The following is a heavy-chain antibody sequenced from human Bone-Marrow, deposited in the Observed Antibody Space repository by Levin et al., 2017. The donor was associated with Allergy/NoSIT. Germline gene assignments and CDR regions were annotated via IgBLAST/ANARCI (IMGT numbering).Heavy chain of an antibody. Sequence: PGGSLRLSCAASGFTFSTYGMHWVRQAPGKELEWVAMISHDESQKYYADSVKGRFTISRDNSENTLYLQMNSLRTEDTAVYYCARGAFSGYIRSYFDYWGQGTLVSVSA. CDR3: ARGAFSGYIRSYFDY. V-gene: IGHV3-30*03. J-gene: IGHJ4*02. CDR2: ISHDESQK. D-gene: IGHD5-12*01. CDR1: GFTFSTYG.